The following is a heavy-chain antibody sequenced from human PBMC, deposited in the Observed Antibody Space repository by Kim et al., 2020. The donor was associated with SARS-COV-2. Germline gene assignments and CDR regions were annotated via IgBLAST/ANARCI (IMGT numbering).Heavy chain of an antibody. J-gene: IGHJ6*02. CDR1: GFTFSSYG. D-gene: IGHD1-26*01. Sequence: LSLTCAASGFTFSSYGMHWVRQAPGKGLEWVAVISYDGSNKYYADSVKGRFTISRDNSKNTLYLQMNSLRAEDTAVYYCAKVYLFYYYGMDVWGQGTTVTVSS. V-gene: IGHV3-30*18. CDR3: AKVYLFYYYGMDV. CDR2: ISYDGSNK.